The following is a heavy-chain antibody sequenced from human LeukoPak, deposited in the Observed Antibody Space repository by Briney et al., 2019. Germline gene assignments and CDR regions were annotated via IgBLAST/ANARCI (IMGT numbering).Heavy chain of an antibody. CDR3: ARFRTGGSSSHFDY. CDR1: GYTFTSYG. D-gene: IGHD1-26*01. J-gene: IGHJ4*02. Sequence: ASVKVSCKASGYTFTSYGISWVRQAPGQGLEWMGWISAYKGNTNYAQKLQGRVTMTTDTSTSTAYMELRSLRSDDTAVYYCARFRTGGSSSHFDYWGQGTLVTVSS. CDR2: ISAYKGNT. V-gene: IGHV1-18*01.